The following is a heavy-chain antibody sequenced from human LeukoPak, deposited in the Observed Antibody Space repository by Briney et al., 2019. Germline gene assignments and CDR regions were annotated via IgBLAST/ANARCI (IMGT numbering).Heavy chain of an antibody. J-gene: IGHJ4*02. Sequence: GGSLRLSCAASGFTFSDYYMSWIRQAPGKGLEWVSYISHRVSDVQYADSVKGRFTISRDNARNSLYLQMNGLRAEDTAVYYCARDLGYSSGWPFDYWGQGTLVTVSS. CDR1: GFTFSDYY. V-gene: IGHV3-11*01. D-gene: IGHD6-19*01. CDR3: ARDLGYSSGWPFDY. CDR2: ISHRVSDV.